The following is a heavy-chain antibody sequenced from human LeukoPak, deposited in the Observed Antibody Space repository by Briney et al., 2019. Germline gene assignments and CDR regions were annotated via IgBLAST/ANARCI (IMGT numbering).Heavy chain of an antibody. CDR2: INHSGST. J-gene: IGHJ2*01. V-gene: IGHV4-34*01. Sequence: SETLSLTCAVYGGSFSGYYWSWIRQPPGKGLEWIGEINHSGSTNYNPSLKSRVTISVDTSKNQFSLKLSSVTAADTAVYYCARARSYGGNRHRGIGYFDLWGRGTLVTVSS. CDR1: GGSFSGYY. D-gene: IGHD4-23*01. CDR3: ARARSYGGNRHRGIGYFDL.